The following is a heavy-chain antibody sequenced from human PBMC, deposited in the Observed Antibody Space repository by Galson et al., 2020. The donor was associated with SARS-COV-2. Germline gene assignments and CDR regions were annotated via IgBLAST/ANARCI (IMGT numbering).Heavy chain of an antibody. CDR2: VLNSGTT. D-gene: IGHD6-19*01. J-gene: IGHJ5*02. V-gene: IGHV4-39*07. CDR1: GGSIRSSNYY. Sequence: SETLSLTCTVSGGSIRSSNYYWGWIRQPPGKGLEWIGSVLNSGTTHYSPSLQSRVTISVDTSKNQFSLNLNSVTAADTAMYYCVSDATSSGWYNWFDPWGQGTLVTVSA. CDR3: VSDATSSGWYNWFDP.